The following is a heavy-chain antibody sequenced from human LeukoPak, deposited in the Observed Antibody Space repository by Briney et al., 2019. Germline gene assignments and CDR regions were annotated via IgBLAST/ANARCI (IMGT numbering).Heavy chain of an antibody. CDR2: SNAGNGNT. CDR1: GYTFTTYA. J-gene: IGHJ4*02. Sequence: GASVNVSYKPSGYTFTTYAMHWVRQAPGQGLEWMGWSNAGNGNTKYSQEFQGRVTITRDTSASTAYMELSSLRSEDMAVYYCARGGHSSGWYLFDYWGQGTLVTVSS. V-gene: IGHV1-3*02. CDR3: ARGGHSSGWYLFDY. D-gene: IGHD6-19*01.